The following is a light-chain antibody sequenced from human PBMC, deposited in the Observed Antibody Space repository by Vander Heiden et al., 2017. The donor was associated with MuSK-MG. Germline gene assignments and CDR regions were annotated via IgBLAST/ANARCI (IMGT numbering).Light chain of an antibody. CDR2: AAS. CDR1: RHISTS. J-gene: IGKJ4*01. Sequence: DIQMTQSPSSVSASVGDRVTITCRASRHISTSLAWYQQIPGKAPKLLIYAASSLQSGVPSRFSGRGSGRAFTLTISSLQPEDFGTYYCQQCDSFLLSFGGGTKVEI. V-gene: IGKV1-12*01. CDR3: QQCDSFLLS.